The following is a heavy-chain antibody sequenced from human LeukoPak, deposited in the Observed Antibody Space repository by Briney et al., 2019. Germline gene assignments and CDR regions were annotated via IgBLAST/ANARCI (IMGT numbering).Heavy chain of an antibody. D-gene: IGHD2-2*02. J-gene: IGHJ4*02. CDR2: IYTSGGT. V-gene: IGHV4-4*07. Sequence: SSETLSLTCTVSGGSISSYYWSWIRQPAGKGLEWIGRIYTSGGTTYNPSLKSRVTMSVDTSKNQFSLKLSSVTAADTAVYYSARDIVVVPAAIGGLRYFDWSPGDWGQGTLVTVSS. CDR3: ARDIVVVPAAIGGLRYFDWSPGD. CDR1: GGSISSYY.